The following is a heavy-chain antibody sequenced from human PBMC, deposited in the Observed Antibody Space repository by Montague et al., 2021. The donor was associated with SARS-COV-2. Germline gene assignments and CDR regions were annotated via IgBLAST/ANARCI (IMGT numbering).Heavy chain of an antibody. V-gene: IGHV6-1*01. Sequence: CAISGDSVSSNSATWHWIRQSPSRGLEWPGRTYYRSRWSNDYAVXXRSRIIINPDTSTNQFSLQLSSVTPEDTAVYFCARERWAVGVSFDYWGQGTLVTVSS. J-gene: IGHJ4*02. CDR3: ARERWAVGVSFDY. CDR2: TYYRSRWSN. D-gene: IGHD1-26*01. CDR1: GDSVSSNSAT.